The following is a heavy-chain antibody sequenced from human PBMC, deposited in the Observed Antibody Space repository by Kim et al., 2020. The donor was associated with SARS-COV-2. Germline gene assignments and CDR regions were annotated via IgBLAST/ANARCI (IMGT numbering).Heavy chain of an antibody. D-gene: IGHD3-10*01. J-gene: IGHJ4*02. Sequence: GGSLRLSCAASGFTFSSYGMHWVRQAPGKGLEWVAVIWYDGSNKYYADSVKGRFTISRDNSKNTLYLQMNSLRAEDTAVYYCARGPHYYGSGSYPDGWGQGTLVTVSS. V-gene: IGHV3-33*01. CDR2: IWYDGSNK. CDR3: ARGPHYYGSGSYPDG. CDR1: GFTFSSYG.